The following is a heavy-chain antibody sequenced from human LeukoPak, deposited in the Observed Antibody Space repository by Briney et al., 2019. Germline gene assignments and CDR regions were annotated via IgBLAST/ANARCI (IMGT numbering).Heavy chain of an antibody. CDR2: ISQEGNDQ. Sequence: PGRSLRLPCAASGFTFSTYEIHWARQAPGKGREWVAYISQEGNDQYYADSVKARFTISRDNHKNALYVQLNSLSREDPAVYYCARDRDCSRTSCFNAFDVWGQGTMAIVSS. D-gene: IGHD2-2*01. V-gene: IGHV3-30*04. J-gene: IGHJ3*01. CDR3: ARDRDCSRTSCFNAFDV. CDR1: GFTFSTYE.